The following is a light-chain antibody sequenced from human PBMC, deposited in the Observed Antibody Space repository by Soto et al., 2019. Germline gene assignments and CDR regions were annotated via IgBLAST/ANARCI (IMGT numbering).Light chain of an antibody. V-gene: IGLV2-14*01. J-gene: IGLJ1*01. CDR2: EVS. CDR3: SSYTSSNTRV. Sequence: QSALTQPASVSGSPGQSITISCTGTSSDVGGYNYVSWYQQDPGKAPKLMIYEVSNRPSGVSNRFSGSKSGNTASLTISGLQAEDEADYYCSSYTSSNTRVLGTGTQLTVL. CDR1: SSDVGGYNY.